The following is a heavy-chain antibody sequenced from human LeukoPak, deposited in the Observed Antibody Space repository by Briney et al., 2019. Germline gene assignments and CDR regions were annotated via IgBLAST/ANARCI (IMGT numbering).Heavy chain of an antibody. CDR2: ISSSSGYI. CDR1: GFTFRNAW. J-gene: IGHJ3*01. CDR3: TRDLRIAMIADAFDL. V-gene: IGHV3-21*01. Sequence: GGSLRLSCAASGFTFRNAWMSWVRQAPGKGLEWVSFISSSSGYIFYADSMKGRFTISRDNAKNSLYLQMNSLRAEDTAIYYCTRDLRIAMIADAFDLWGQGTMVTVSS. D-gene: IGHD3-22*01.